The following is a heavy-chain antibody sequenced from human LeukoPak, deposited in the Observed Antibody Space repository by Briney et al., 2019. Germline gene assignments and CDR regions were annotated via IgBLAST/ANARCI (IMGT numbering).Heavy chain of an antibody. Sequence: SQTLSLTCTVSGGSISSYYWSWIRQPPGKGLEWIGYIYYSGSTNYNPSLKSRVTISVDTSKNQFSLKLSSVTAADTAVYYCATRGYSSGLYYFDYWGQGTLVTVSS. D-gene: IGHD6-19*01. V-gene: IGHV4-59*08. CDR3: ATRGYSSGLYYFDY. CDR1: GGSISSYY. CDR2: IYYSGST. J-gene: IGHJ4*02.